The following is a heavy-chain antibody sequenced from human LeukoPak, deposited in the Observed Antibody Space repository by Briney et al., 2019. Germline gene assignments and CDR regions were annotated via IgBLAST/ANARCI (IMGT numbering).Heavy chain of an antibody. CDR2: INSDGSST. Sequence: GGSLRLSCAASGFTFSSYWMHWVRQAPGKGLVWVSRINSDGSSTSYADSVKGRLTISRDNAKNTLYLQMNSLRAEDTAVYYCARLTSGSYPYYYYGMDVWGQGTTVTVSS. CDR3: ARLTSGSYPYYYYGMDV. V-gene: IGHV3-74*01. D-gene: IGHD1-26*01. CDR1: GFTFSSYW. J-gene: IGHJ6*02.